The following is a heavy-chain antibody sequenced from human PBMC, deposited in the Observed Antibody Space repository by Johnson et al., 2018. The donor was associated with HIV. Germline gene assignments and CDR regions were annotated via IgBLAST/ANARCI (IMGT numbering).Heavy chain of an antibody. Sequence: VQLVESGGGVVRPGGSLRLSCAASGFTFDDYGMSWVRQAPGKGLEWVSGISGSGGSTYYADSVKGRFTISRDNAKNSLYLQMNSLRAEDTAVYYCAGGYGSGSGDAFDIWGQGTMVTVSS. CDR3: AGGYGSGSGDAFDI. V-gene: IGHV3-20*04. J-gene: IGHJ3*02. D-gene: IGHD3-10*01. CDR1: GFTFDDYG. CDR2: ISGSGGST.